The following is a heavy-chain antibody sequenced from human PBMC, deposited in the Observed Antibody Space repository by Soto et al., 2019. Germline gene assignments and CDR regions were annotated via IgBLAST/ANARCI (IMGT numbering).Heavy chain of an antibody. D-gene: IGHD6-13*01. CDR1: GGSFSGYY. V-gene: IGHV4-34*01. CDR2: INHSRST. CDR3: ARGLPGGAQQRVGY. Sequence: SETLSLTCAVYGGSFSGYYWSWIRQPPGKGLEWIGEINHSRSTNYNPSLKSRVTISVDTSKNQFSLKLSSVTAADTAVYYCARGLPGGAQQRVGYWGQGTLVTVSS. J-gene: IGHJ4*02.